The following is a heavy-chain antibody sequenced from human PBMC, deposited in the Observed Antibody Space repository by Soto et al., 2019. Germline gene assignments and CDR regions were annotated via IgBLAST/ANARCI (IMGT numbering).Heavy chain of an antibody. CDR1: GGSISSSTYY. D-gene: IGHD4-17*01. Sequence: SETLSLTCTVSGGSISSSTYYWGWMRQPPGKGLEWIGSFFIGGNTYYNPSLKSRVTISVDTSKNQFSLKLSSVTAADTAVYYCARDSDYIHWGQGTLVTVSS. V-gene: IGHV4-39*07. CDR2: FFIGGNT. J-gene: IGHJ4*02. CDR3: ARDSDYIH.